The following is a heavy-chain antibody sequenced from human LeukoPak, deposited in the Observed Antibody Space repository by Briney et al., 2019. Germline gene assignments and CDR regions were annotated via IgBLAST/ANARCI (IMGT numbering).Heavy chain of an antibody. CDR1: GFTFSSYA. J-gene: IGHJ4*02. D-gene: IGHD3-22*01. Sequence: GGSLRLSCAASGFTFSSYAMSWVRQAPGKGLEWVSAISGSGGSTYYADSVKGRFTISRDNSKNTLYLQMNSLRAEDTAVYYCVKVSRYYYDSSGQVSFDYWGQGTLVTVSS. CDR2: ISGSGGST. CDR3: VKVSRYYYDSSGQVSFDY. V-gene: IGHV3-23*01.